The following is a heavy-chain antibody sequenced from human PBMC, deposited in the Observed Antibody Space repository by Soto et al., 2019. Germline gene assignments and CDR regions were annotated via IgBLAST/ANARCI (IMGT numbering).Heavy chain of an antibody. Sequence: PGGSLRLSCAASGFTFSSYAMSWVRQAPGKGLEWVSAISGSGGSTYYADSVKGRFTISRDNSKNTLYLQMNSLRAEDTAVYYCARRTCGGDCYSDYWGQGTLVTVSS. CDR3: ARRTCGGDCYSDY. D-gene: IGHD2-21*02. CDR2: ISGSGGST. J-gene: IGHJ4*02. V-gene: IGHV3-23*01. CDR1: GFTFSSYA.